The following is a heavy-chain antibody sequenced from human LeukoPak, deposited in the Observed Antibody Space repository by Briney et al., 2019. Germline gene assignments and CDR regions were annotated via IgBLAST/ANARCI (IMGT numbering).Heavy chain of an antibody. J-gene: IGHJ6*02. CDR1: GYTFTGYY. CDR3: ARDDRRITIFGVVIALNFGGMDV. V-gene: IGHV1-46*01. Sequence: GASVKVSCKASGYTFTGYYMHWVRQAPGQGLEWMGIINPSGGSTSYAQKFQGRVTMTRDTSTSTVYMELSSLRSEDTAVYYCARDDRRITIFGVVIALNFGGMDVWGQGTTVTVSS. D-gene: IGHD3-3*01. CDR2: INPSGGST.